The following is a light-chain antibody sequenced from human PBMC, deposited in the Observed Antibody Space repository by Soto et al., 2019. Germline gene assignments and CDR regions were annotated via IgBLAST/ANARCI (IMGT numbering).Light chain of an antibody. CDR2: DAS. CDR3: QQYSYSPALA. V-gene: IGKV3-20*01. J-gene: IGKJ4*01. CDR1: KTVRNNY. Sequence: EFGLTQSPGTLSLSPGERATLSWRASKTVRNNYLAWYQQKPCQAPSFLIYDASSRATGIPDRFSGGGSATDFTLTISRLESEDFAVYYCQQYSYSPALACGGGTKVDIK.